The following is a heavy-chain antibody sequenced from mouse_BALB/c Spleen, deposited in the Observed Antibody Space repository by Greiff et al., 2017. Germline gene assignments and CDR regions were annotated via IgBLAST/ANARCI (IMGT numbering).Heavy chain of an antibody. CDR3: DRNDGNYVVFAY. V-gene: IGHV2-4-1*01. Sequence: VQLQQSGPGLVQPSQSLSITCTVSGFSLTSYGVHWVRQSPGKGLEWLGVIWSGGSTDYNAAFISRLSISKDNSKSQVFFKMNSLQADDTAIYYCDRNDGNYVVFAYWGQGTLVTVSA. D-gene: IGHD2-1*01. CDR1: GFSLTSYG. CDR2: IWSGGST. J-gene: IGHJ3*01.